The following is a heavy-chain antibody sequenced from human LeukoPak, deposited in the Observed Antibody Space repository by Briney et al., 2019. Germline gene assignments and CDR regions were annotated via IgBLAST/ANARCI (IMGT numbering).Heavy chain of an antibody. D-gene: IGHD6-19*01. Sequence: GGSLRLSCAASAFTFSNHAMSWVRQAPGKGLEWVSTISTSGGGTFYADSVKGRFTISRDNSKNTLYLQMNSLRADDTAVYYCAKDMNSWRDGSGLGDYFDYWGQGTLVTVSS. J-gene: IGHJ4*02. CDR2: ISTSGGGT. CDR3: AKDMNSWRDGSGLGDYFDY. V-gene: IGHV3-23*01. CDR1: AFTFSNHA.